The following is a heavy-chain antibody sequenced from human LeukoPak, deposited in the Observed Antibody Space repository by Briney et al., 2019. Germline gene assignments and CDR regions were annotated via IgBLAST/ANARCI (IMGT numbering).Heavy chain of an antibody. CDR3: TRAKGELELRS. Sequence: GASVKVSCKASGYTFTGYYMHWVRQAPGQGLEWMGWINPNSGGTNYAQKFQGWVTMTRDTSISTAYMELSRLRSDDTAVYYCTRAKGELELRSWGQGTLVTVSS. V-gene: IGHV1-2*04. CDR2: INPNSGGT. D-gene: IGHD1-7*01. CDR1: GYTFTGYY. J-gene: IGHJ5*02.